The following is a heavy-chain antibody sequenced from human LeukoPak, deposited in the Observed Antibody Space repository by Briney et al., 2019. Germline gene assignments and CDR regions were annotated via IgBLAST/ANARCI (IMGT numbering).Heavy chain of an antibody. CDR2: IYPGDSDT. D-gene: IGHD7-27*01. J-gene: IGHJ4*02. CDR3: ARRSSTNWYSDY. V-gene: IGHV5-51*01. CDR1: GYSFTSYW. Sequence: GESLKISCKGSGYSFTSYWISWVRQMPGKGLEWMGIIYPGDSDTTYSPSFQGQVTFSADKSITTAYLQWSSLKASDTAIYYCARRSSTNWYSDYWGQGTLVTVSS.